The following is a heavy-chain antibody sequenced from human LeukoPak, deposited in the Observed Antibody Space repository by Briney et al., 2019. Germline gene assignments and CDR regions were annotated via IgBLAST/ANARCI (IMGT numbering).Heavy chain of an antibody. Sequence: ASVKVSCKASGYTFTSYGISWVRQAPGQGLEWMGWISAYNGNTNYAQKLQGRVTMTTDTSTSTAYMELRSLRSDDTAVYYCARDLLGYSYGYYYGMDVWGQGITVTVSS. CDR3: ARDLLGYSYGYYYGMDV. D-gene: IGHD5-18*01. CDR1: GYTFTSYG. J-gene: IGHJ6*02. V-gene: IGHV1-18*01. CDR2: ISAYNGNT.